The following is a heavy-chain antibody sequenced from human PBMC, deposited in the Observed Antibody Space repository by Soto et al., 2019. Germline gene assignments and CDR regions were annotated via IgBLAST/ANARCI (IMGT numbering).Heavy chain of an antibody. D-gene: IGHD2-2*01. CDR3: VRYCSTTLCNGAATRIFDN. J-gene: IGHJ4*02. CDR2: ISMSGRTV. Sequence: PWGSRRLSCAASRFTFSSYEMHWVRQAPGKGLEWVSYISMSGRTVYYADSVKGRFTISRDNTRNSLYLQMNSLRDEDTALYYCVRYCSTTLCNGAATRIFDNWGQGNLVTVSS. V-gene: IGHV3-48*03. CDR1: RFTFSSYE.